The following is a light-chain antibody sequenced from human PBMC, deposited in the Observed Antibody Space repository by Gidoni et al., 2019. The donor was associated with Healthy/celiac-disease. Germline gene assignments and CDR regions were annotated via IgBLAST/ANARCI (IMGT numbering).Light chain of an antibody. CDR3: QQYGSSPPIT. Sequence: DIVSTQPPGSLSLSPGERATLSCRASQRVSSSYLAWYQQKPGQAPRLLIYGASRRATGIPDRFSGSGSGTDFTLTISRLEPEDFAVYYCQQYGSSPPITFGQGTRLEIK. CDR1: QRVSSSY. V-gene: IGKV3-20*01. CDR2: GAS. J-gene: IGKJ5*01.